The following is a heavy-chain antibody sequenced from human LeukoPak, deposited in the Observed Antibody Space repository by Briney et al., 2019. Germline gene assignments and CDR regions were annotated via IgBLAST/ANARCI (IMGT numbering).Heavy chain of an antibody. CDR3: ARPAVPATAISYIGY. J-gene: IGHJ4*02. V-gene: IGHV1-46*01. D-gene: IGHD2-2*01. CDR2: INPSDGST. CDR1: GYTFTSYY. Sequence: GASVKVSCKASGYTFTSYYLHWVRQSPGQGLEWMGIINPSDGSTSYAQKFLGRVTMSRDTSTSTVYMQLSRLRSEDTAVYYCARPAVPATAISYIGYWGQGTLVTVSS.